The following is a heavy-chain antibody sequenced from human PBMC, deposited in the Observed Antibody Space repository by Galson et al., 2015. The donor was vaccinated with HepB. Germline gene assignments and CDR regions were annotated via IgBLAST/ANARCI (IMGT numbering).Heavy chain of an antibody. J-gene: IGHJ3*02. CDR2: IIPIFGIA. V-gene: IGHV1-69*10. CDR3: ARDVHGNYHLFGAFDN. Sequence: SVKVSCKASGDNFSNYGISWVRQAPGQGLEWMGGIIPIFGIANYAQKFQGRVTITADKSTRTAYMELSSLKSEDTAVYYCARDVHGNYHLFGAFDNWGQGTMVTVSP. D-gene: IGHD1-7*01. CDR1: GDNFSNYG.